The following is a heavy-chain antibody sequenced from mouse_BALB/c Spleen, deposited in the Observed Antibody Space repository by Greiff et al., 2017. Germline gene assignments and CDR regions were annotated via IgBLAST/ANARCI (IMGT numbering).Heavy chain of an antibody. V-gene: IGHV2-9*02. CDR3: ARERERETVWFDY. CDR2: ICAGGST. CDR1: GFSLTSYG. J-gene: IGHJ3*01. Sequence: VKVVESGPGLVAPSQSLSITCTVSGFSLTSYGVHWVRQPPGKGLEWLGVICAGGSTTYNSALMSRLSISKDNSKSQVFLKMNSLQTDDTAMYYCARERERETVWFDYWGQGTLVTVSA.